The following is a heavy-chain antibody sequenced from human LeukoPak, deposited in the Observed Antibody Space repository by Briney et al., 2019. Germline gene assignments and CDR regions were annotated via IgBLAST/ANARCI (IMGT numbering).Heavy chain of an antibody. J-gene: IGHJ4*02. V-gene: IGHV3-7*05. CDR1: GFPFSRYW. CDR2: IKQDGSEK. D-gene: IGHD3/OR15-3a*01. CDR3: ARSGLLDY. Sequence: GGSLRLSCAASGFPFSRYWLSWVRQAPGKGLEWVANIKQDGSEKYYVDSVKGRFTISRDNAKNSLYLQMNSLKASDTAMYYCARSGLLDYWGQGTLVTVSS.